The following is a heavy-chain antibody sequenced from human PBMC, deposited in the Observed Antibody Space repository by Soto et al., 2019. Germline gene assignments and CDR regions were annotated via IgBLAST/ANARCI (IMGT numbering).Heavy chain of an antibody. CDR1: GFTFSISA. Sequence: PACCLGLCCASCGFTFSISAIGVSCQTPGKGLEWVSAIRSSDGTTYYADSVKGRFTISRDNSKNTLYLQMNSLRAEDTAVYYCAKVLRDGLRTFDYWGQGTLVTVSS. CDR2: IRSSDGTT. D-gene: IGHD4-17*01. V-gene: IGHV3-23*01. CDR3: AKVLRDGLRTFDY. J-gene: IGHJ4*02.